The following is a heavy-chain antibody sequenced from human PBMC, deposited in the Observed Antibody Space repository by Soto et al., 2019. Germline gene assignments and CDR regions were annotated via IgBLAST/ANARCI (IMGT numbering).Heavy chain of an antibody. CDR3: ARGRAPRYIVAVKYYFDY. CDR2: INHSGST. J-gene: IGHJ4*02. Sequence: SETLSLTCAVYGGSFSGYYWSWIRQPPGKGLEWIGEINHSGSTNYNPSLKSRVTISVDTSKNQFSLKLSSVTAADTAVYYCARGRAPRYIVAVKYYFDYWGQGTLVTVSS. CDR1: GGSFSGYY. V-gene: IGHV4-34*01. D-gene: IGHD5-12*01.